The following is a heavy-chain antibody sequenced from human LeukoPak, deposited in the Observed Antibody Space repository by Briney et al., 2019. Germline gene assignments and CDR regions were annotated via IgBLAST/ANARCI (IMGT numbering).Heavy chain of an antibody. Sequence: QPGRSLRLSCAASGFTFSSYAMHWVRQAPGKGLEWVAVISYDGSNKYYADSVKGRFTISRDNSKNTLYLQMNSLRAEDTAVYYCARGTLYASLGDYWGQGTLVTVSS. V-gene: IGHV3-30*04. CDR1: GFTFSSYA. D-gene: IGHD1-14*01. CDR3: ARGTLYASLGDY. J-gene: IGHJ4*02. CDR2: ISYDGSNK.